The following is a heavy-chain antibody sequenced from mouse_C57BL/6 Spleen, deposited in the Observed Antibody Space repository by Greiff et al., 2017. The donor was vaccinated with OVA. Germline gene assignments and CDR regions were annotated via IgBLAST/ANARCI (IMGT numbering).Heavy chain of an antibody. CDR1: GYTFTSYW. V-gene: IGHV1-59*01. CDR3: AREDPIYDGYYVTFDY. Sequence: QVQLQQPGAELVRPGTSVKLSCKASGYTFTSYWMHWVKQRPGQGLEWIGVIDPSDSYTNYNQKFKGKATLNVDTSSSTAYMQLSTLSSEDSAVYYSAREDPIYDGYYVTFDYWGQGTTLTVSS. J-gene: IGHJ2*01. CDR2: IDPSDSYT. D-gene: IGHD2-3*01.